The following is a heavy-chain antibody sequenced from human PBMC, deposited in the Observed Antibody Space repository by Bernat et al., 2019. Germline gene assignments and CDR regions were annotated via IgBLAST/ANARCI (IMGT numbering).Heavy chain of an antibody. J-gene: IGHJ4*02. D-gene: IGHD1-26*01. V-gene: IGHV3-30*04. CDR2: LSYDGSNK. Sequence: QVQLVESGGGVVQPGRSLRLSCAASGFTFSSYSMHWVRQAPGKGLEWVAFLSYDGSNKYYADSVKGRFTISRDNSKNTLYLQMNSLRAEDTAVYYCARDLKGGSYFSGLDYWGQGTLVTVSS. CDR3: ARDLKGGSYFSGLDY. CDR1: GFTFSSYS.